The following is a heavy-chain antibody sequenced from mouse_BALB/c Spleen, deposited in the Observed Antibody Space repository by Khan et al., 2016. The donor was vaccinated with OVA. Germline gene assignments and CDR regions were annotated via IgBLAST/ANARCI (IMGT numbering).Heavy chain of an antibody. CDR1: GFTFTNYG. CDR3: ARISSYWYSDF. Sequence: QIQLVQSGPELKKPGETVKISCKASGFTFTNYGMNWVKQAPGKDLKWMGWINTYTGEPTYGDDFKGRFVLSLETSASTAYLQISNLINEDRDTYFCARISSYWYSDFWGAGTTVTVSS. D-gene: IGHD6-2*01. CDR2: INTYTGEP. J-gene: IGHJ1*01. V-gene: IGHV9-1*02.